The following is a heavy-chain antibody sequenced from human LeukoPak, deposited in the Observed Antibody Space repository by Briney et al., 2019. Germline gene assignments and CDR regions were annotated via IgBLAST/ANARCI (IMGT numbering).Heavy chain of an antibody. CDR2: INSSGTTI. Sequence: GGSLRLSCAASGFTFSSYEMNWVRQAPGKGLEWVSYINSSGTTIYYADSVKGRFTISRDNAKNSLYLQMNSLRAEDTAVYYCARPDGDYYYGSGSYFHYWGQGTLVTVSS. CDR3: ARPDGDYYYGSGSYFHY. V-gene: IGHV3-48*03. CDR1: GFTFSSYE. D-gene: IGHD3-10*01. J-gene: IGHJ4*02.